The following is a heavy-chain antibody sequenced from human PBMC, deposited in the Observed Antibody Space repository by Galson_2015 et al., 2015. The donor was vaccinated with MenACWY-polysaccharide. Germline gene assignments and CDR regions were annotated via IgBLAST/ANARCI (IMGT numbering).Heavy chain of an antibody. D-gene: IGHD4-17*01. CDR2: ISWNSATV. Sequence: SLRLSCAASGFTFDDYAMHWVRQAPGKGLEWVSSISWNSATVGYADSVKGRFTISRDNAKSSLYLLMNSLRVEDTALYYCTRSVTYGPGIYHRNPERNSWGQGPTVTV. V-gene: IGHV3-9*01. CDR1: GFTFDDYA. J-gene: IGHJ6*02. CDR3: TRSVTYGPGIYHRNPERNS.